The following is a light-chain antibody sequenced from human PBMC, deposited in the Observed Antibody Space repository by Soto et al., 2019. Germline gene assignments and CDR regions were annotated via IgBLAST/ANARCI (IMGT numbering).Light chain of an antibody. Sequence: DIQMSRSPSSLSASLGDRVAITCRASQDISNYLAWYQQKPGKAPKLLIYAASTMQSGIPARFSGSGSGTDFTLTISSLQPEDVATYYCQKYGSAPWTFGQGTKVDI. J-gene: IGKJ1*01. V-gene: IGKV1-27*01. CDR1: QDISNY. CDR2: AAS. CDR3: QKYGSAPWT.